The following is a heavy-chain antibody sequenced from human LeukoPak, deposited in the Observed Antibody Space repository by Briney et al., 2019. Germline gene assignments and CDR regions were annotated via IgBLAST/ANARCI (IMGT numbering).Heavy chain of an antibody. V-gene: IGHV1-46*01. CDR2: IKPSGGST. J-gene: IGHJ4*02. CDR3: ARDRLIGYSYGLDFDY. CDR1: GYTFTGYY. D-gene: IGHD5-18*01. Sequence: ASVKVSCKASGYTFTGYYMHWVRQASGQGLEWMGWIKPSGGSTSYAQKFQGRVTMTRDTSTSTVYMELSSLRSEDTAVYYCARDRLIGYSYGLDFDYWGQGTLVTVSS.